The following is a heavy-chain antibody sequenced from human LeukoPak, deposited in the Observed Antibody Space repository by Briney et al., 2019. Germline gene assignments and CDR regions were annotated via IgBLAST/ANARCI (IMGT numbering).Heavy chain of an antibody. CDR1: GASVSSASY. V-gene: IGHV4-61*01. CDR3: ARDPSGYFNY. Sequence: SETLSLTCTVSGASVSSASYWTWIRQPPGKGLEWIGYIYYSGDTNYNPSPKGRVTISVDTSKNQVSLKLSSVTAADTAVYYCARDPSGYFNYWGQGTLVTVSS. J-gene: IGHJ4*02. D-gene: IGHD3-22*01. CDR2: IYYSGDT.